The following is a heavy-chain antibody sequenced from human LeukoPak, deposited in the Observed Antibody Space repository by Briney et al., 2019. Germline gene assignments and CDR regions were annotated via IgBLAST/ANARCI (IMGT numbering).Heavy chain of an antibody. V-gene: IGHV1-69*05. D-gene: IGHD3-22*01. CDR3: ARRCYASSAPNWFDP. Sequence: SVKVSCKASGGTFSSYAISWVRQAPGQGLEWMGGIIPIFGTANYAQKFQGRVTITTDESTSTAYMELSSLRSEDTAVYYCARRCYASSAPNWFDPWGQGTLVTVSS. J-gene: IGHJ5*02. CDR2: IIPIFGTA. CDR1: GGTFSSYA.